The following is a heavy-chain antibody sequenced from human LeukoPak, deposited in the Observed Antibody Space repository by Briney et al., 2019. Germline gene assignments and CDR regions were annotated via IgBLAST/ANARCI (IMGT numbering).Heavy chain of an antibody. J-gene: IGHJ3*02. CDR2: IYYSGST. Sequence: SETLSLTCTVSGGSISSSSYYWGWMRQPPGKGLEWIGSIYYSGSTYYNPSLKSRVTISVDTSKNQFSLKLSSVTAADTAVYYCARGGRDGYNFAFDIWGQGTMVTVSS. CDR3: ARGGRDGYNFAFDI. D-gene: IGHD5-24*01. CDR1: GGSISSSSYY. V-gene: IGHV4-39*07.